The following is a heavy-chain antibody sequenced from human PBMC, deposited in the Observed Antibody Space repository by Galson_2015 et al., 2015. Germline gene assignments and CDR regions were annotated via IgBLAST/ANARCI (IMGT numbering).Heavy chain of an antibody. D-gene: IGHD6-19*01. V-gene: IGHV3-33*01. J-gene: IGHJ4*02. CDR2: NK. Sequence: NKYYADSVKGRFTISRDNSKNTLYLQMNSLRAEDTAVYYCARGYKYSSGWYYFDYWGQGTLVTVSS. CDR3: ARGYKYSSGWYYFDY.